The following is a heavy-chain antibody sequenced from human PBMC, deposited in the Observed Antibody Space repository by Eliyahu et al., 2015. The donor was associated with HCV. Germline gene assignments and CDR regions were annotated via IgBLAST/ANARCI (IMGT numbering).Heavy chain of an antibody. CDR1: GGSITTXY. Sequence: QVQLQESGPGLVKPSETLSLTCTVSGGSITTXYXSWIRQPPGKGXXWIGYIHYSGXPNYNPXLKSRVTISIDTSKNQFSLNLTSVTAADTAMYYCASGGGGIAVTGTGGWFDPWGQGTLVTVSS. V-gene: IGHV4-59*01. J-gene: IGHJ5*02. CDR2: IHYSGXP. D-gene: IGHD6-19*01. CDR3: ASGGGGIAVTGTGGWFDP.